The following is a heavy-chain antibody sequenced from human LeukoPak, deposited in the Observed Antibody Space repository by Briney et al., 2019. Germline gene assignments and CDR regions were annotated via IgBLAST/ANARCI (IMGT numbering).Heavy chain of an antibody. V-gene: IGHV3-23*01. J-gene: IGHJ3*02. CDR1: GFTFSNYG. CDR2: ISGSGGRT. CDR3: AKGSREWELLDAFDI. D-gene: IGHD1-26*01. Sequence: GGSLRLSCAASGFTFSNYGLTWVRQAPGKGLEWVSGISGSGGRTDYADSVKGRFTISRDNAKNTLYLQTNSLSADDTAIYYCAKGSREWELLDAFDIWGHGTMVTVSS.